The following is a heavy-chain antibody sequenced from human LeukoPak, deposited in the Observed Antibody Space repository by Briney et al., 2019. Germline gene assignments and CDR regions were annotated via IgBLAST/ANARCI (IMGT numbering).Heavy chain of an antibody. Sequence: ASVKVSCKASGYTFTSYDINWVRQATGQGLEWMGWMNPNSGNTGYAQKFQGRVTMTRNTSISTDYMELSSLRSEDTAVYYCARGPTVGITFGGVIVTDFDYWGQGTLVTVSS. D-gene: IGHD3-16*02. CDR2: MNPNSGNT. J-gene: IGHJ4*02. V-gene: IGHV1-8*01. CDR3: ARGPTVGITFGGVIVTDFDY. CDR1: GYTFTSYD.